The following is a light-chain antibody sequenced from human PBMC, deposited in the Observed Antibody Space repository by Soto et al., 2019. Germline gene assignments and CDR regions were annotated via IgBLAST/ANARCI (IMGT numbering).Light chain of an antibody. CDR3: QQYNSYS. V-gene: IGKV1-5*02. Sequence: KNTQSPSTLPDSVGDSVTIICRASQSISNWLAWYQQKPGTAPKVLIYHASNLQSGVPSRFSGSGSGTEFTLTISSLQPDDFATYYCQQYNSYSFGQGTKVDIK. CDR1: QSISNW. J-gene: IGKJ1*01. CDR2: HAS.